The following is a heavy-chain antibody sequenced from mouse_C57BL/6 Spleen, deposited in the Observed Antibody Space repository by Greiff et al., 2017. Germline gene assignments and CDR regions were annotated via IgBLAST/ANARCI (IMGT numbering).Heavy chain of an antibody. CDR1: GFSLTSYG. CDR2: IWSDGST. CDR3: ARHEENYPAWFAY. V-gene: IGHV2-6-1*01. Sequence: QVQLKQSGPGLVAPSQSLSITCTVSGFSLTSYGVHWVRQPPGKGLEWLVVIWSDGSTTYNSALKSRLSISKDNSKSQVFLKMTSLQTDDTAVYYGARHEENYPAWFAYWGQGTLVTVSA. D-gene: IGHD1-1*01. J-gene: IGHJ3*01.